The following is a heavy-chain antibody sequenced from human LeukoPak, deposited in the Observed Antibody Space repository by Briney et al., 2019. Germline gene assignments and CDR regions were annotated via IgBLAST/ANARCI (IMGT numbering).Heavy chain of an antibody. Sequence: SGGSLRLSCAASGFSFSSYGMHWVRQAPGKGLEWVAFIRYDGTNKYYADSVKGRFTISRDNSKNTLYLQMNSLRAEDTAIYYCAEKGGYGDYEGNFYMAVWGKGTTVTISS. D-gene: IGHD4-17*01. CDR1: GFSFSSYG. V-gene: IGHV3-30*02. CDR3: AEKGGYGDYEGNFYMAV. CDR2: IRYDGTNK. J-gene: IGHJ6*03.